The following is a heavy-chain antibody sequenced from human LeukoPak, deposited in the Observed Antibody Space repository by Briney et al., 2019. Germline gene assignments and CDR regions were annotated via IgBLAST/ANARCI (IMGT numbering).Heavy chain of an antibody. V-gene: IGHV3-48*03. CDR1: GFTFSIYN. Sequence: PGGSLRLSCAASGFTFSIYNMNWVRQAPGRGLEWVSYISSSGSTIYYADSVKGRFTISRDNAKNSLYLQMNSLRAEDTAVYYCVQESSSLLRSYFDYWGQGTLVTVSS. J-gene: IGHJ4*02. CDR2: ISSSGSTI. D-gene: IGHD2-15*01. CDR3: VQESSSLLRSYFDY.